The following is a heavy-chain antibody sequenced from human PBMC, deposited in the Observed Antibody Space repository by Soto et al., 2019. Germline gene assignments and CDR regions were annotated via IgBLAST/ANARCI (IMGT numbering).Heavy chain of an antibody. J-gene: IGHJ6*02. D-gene: IGHD3-3*01. Sequence: PGGSLRLSCAASGFTFSDYYLSWIRQAPGKGLEWVSYISSSGSPIYYADSVKGRFTISRDNAKNSLYLQMNSLRAEDTAVYYCARVITIFGVVPYGMDVWGQGTTVTVSS. CDR3: ARVITIFGVVPYGMDV. V-gene: IGHV3-11*04. CDR1: GFTFSDYY. CDR2: ISSSGSPI.